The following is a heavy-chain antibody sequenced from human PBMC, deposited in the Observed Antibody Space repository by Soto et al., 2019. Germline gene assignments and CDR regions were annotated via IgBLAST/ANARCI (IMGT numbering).Heavy chain of an antibody. D-gene: IGHD3-10*01. Sequence: PGGSLRLSCAASGFTFSNYAMSWVRQAPGKGLEWVSVISGSGGSTYYADSVKGRFTISRDNSKDTLFLQTNSLRVEDTAVYYCAKHGGFGELLSYFDWWGQGALVTVS. V-gene: IGHV3-23*01. J-gene: IGHJ4*02. CDR2: ISGSGGST. CDR3: AKHGGFGELLSYFDW. CDR1: GFTFSNYA.